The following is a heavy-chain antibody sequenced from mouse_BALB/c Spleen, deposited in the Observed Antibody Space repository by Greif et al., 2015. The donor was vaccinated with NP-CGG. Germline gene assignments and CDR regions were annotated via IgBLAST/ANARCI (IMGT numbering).Heavy chain of an antibody. D-gene: IGHD2-4*01. Sequence: VQLQQSGPELVKPGASVKMSCKASGYTFTSYVMHWVKQKPGQGLERIGYINPYNDGTKYNEKFKGKATLTSDKSSSTAYMELSSLTSEDSAVYYCASRSTMIAWFAYWGQGTLVTVSA. CDR2: INPYNDGT. CDR3: ASRSTMIAWFAY. V-gene: IGHV1-14*01. CDR1: GYTFTSYV. J-gene: IGHJ3*01.